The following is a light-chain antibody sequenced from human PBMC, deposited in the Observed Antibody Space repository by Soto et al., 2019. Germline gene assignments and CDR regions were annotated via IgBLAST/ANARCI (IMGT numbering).Light chain of an antibody. Sequence: DIVMTQSPDSLAVSLGERATINCKSSQSVLYSSNNKNYLAWYQQKPGQPPKLLIYWASTRESGVPDRFSGSGSATDFTLTISSLQAEDVAVYYCQQYYSTPRRTFGQGTKLEIK. V-gene: IGKV4-1*01. CDR3: QQYYSTPRRT. CDR2: WAS. CDR1: QSVLYSSNNKNY. J-gene: IGKJ2*01.